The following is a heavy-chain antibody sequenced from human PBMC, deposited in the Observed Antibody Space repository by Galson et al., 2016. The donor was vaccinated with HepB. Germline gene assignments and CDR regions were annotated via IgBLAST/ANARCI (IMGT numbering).Heavy chain of an antibody. V-gene: IGHV3-72*01. CDR3: ARAWGNYGMDV. J-gene: IGHJ6*02. Sequence: SLRLSCAASGFTSSDHYMDWVRQAPGKGLEWVGRSRNKANSYTTEYAASVKGRFTVSRDDSKNSVYLQMNSLRAEDTAVYYCARAWGNYGMDVWGQGTTVTVSS. CDR2: SRNKANSYTT. CDR1: GFTSSDHY. D-gene: IGHD7-27*01.